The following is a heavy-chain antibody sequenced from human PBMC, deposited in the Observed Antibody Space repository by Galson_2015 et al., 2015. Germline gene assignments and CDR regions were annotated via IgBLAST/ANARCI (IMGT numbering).Heavy chain of an antibody. CDR3: AREGDQLSSGAHYYYGMDV. CDR1: GYTSTGYY. Sequence: SVKVSCKASGYTSTGYYMHWVRQAPGQGLEWMGRINPNSGGTNYAQKFQGRVTMTRDTSISTAYMELSRLRSDDTAVYYCAREGDQLSSGAHYYYGMDVWGQGTTVTVSS. V-gene: IGHV1-2*06. CDR2: INPNSGGT. J-gene: IGHJ6*02. D-gene: IGHD3-16*01.